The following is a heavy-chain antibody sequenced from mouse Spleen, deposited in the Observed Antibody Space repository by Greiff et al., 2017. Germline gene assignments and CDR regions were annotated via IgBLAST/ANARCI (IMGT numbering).Heavy chain of an antibody. V-gene: IGHV2-5*01. Sequence: QVQLQQSGPGLVQPSQSLSITCTVSGFSLTSYGVHWVRQSPGKGLEWLGVIWRGGSTDYNAAFMSRLSITKDNSKSQVFFKMNSQQADDTAIYYCAKYGSSYYAMDYWGQGTSVTVSS. CDR3: AKYGSSYYAMDY. CDR2: IWRGGST. D-gene: IGHD1-1*01. CDR1: GFSLTSYG. J-gene: IGHJ4*01.